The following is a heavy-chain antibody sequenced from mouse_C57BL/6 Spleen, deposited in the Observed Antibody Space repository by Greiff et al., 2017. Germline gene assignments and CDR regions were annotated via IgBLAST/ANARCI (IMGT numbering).Heavy chain of an antibody. V-gene: IGHV1-82*01. J-gene: IGHJ4*01. CDR1: GYAFSNSW. D-gene: IGHD2-12*01. Sequence: VQLQQSGPELVKPGASVKISCKASGYAFSNSWMNWVKQRPGKGLEWIGRIYPGDGGTTYNEKFKGKATLTVDKYSSTAYMQLSSLTSEYSAVYFCGKEGYSYYSLDYWGPGTALTVSS. CDR3: GKEGYSYYSLDY. CDR2: IYPGDGGT.